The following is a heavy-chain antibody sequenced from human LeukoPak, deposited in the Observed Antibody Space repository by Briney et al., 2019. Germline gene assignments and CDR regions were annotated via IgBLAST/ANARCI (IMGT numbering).Heavy chain of an antibody. CDR3: ARSRYYDFWSGYHRPFDY. J-gene: IGHJ4*02. Sequence: SETPSLTCAVYGGSFSGYYWSWIRQPPGKGLEWIGEINHSGSTNYNPSLKSRVTISVDTSKNQFSLKLSSVTAADTAVYYCARSRYYDFWSGYHRPFDYWGQGTLVTVSS. D-gene: IGHD3-3*01. CDR2: INHSGST. CDR1: GGSFSGYY. V-gene: IGHV4-34*01.